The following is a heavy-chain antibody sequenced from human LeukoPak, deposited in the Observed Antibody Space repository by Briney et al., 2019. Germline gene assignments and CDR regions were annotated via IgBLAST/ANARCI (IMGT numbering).Heavy chain of an antibody. J-gene: IGHJ4*02. Sequence: PSETLSLTCAVYGGSFSGYYWSWIRQPPGKGLEWIGEINHSGSTNYNPSLKSRVTISVDTSKNQFPLKLSSVTAADTAVYYCARGYFWSGLDYWGQGTLVTVSS. CDR1: GGSFSGYY. CDR3: ARGYFWSGLDY. V-gene: IGHV4-34*01. CDR2: INHSGST. D-gene: IGHD3-3*01.